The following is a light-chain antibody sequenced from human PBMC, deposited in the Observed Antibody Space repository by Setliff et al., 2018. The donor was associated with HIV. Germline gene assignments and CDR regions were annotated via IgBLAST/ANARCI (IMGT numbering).Light chain of an antibody. V-gene: IGLV2-14*01. CDR3: SSYAITNTLP. Sequence: QSVLTQPVSVSGSPGQSITISCTGTSRDVGGYNYVSWYQQHPGKAPKLIIYEVRNRPSGVSNRFSGSKSGNTASLTISGLQAEDEADYYCSSYAITNTLPFGTGTKGTVL. J-gene: IGLJ1*01. CDR2: EVR. CDR1: SRDVGGYNY.